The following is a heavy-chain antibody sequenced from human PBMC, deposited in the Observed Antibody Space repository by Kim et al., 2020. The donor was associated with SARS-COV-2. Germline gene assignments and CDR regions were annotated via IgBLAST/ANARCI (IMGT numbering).Heavy chain of an antibody. D-gene: IGHD1-26*01. CDR3: ASPRVGATMADGMDV. J-gene: IGHJ6*02. V-gene: IGHV1-46*01. Sequence: QKFQGRATMTRDTSTSTGYMELSSLRSEDTAVYYCASPRVGATMADGMDVWGQGTTVTVSS.